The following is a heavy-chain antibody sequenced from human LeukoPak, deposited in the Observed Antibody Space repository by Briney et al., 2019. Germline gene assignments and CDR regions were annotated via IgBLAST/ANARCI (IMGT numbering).Heavy chain of an antibody. CDR3: ARAGIYCSSTSCYASDFDY. V-gene: IGHV1-18*01. J-gene: IGHJ4*02. Sequence: ASVKVSCKASGYTFTSYGISWVRQAPGQGLEWMGWISAYNGNTNYAQKLQGRVTMTTDTSTSTAYMELRSLRSDDTAVYYCARAGIYCSSTSCYASDFDYWGRGTLVTVSS. CDR1: GYTFTSYG. D-gene: IGHD2-2*01. CDR2: ISAYNGNT.